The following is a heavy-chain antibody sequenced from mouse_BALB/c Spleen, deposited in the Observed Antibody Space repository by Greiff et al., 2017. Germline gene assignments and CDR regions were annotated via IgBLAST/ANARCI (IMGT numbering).Heavy chain of an antibody. CDR2: ISDGGSYT. J-gene: IGHJ2*01. Sequence: DVKLVESGGGLVKPGGSLKLSCAASGFTFSDYYMYWVRQIPEKKLEWVATISDGGSYTYYPDSVKGRFTISRDNAKNNLYLQMSSLKSEDTAMYYCSSDGIDYWGQGTTLTVSS. V-gene: IGHV5-4*02. CDR1: GFTFSDYY. CDR3: SSDGIDY.